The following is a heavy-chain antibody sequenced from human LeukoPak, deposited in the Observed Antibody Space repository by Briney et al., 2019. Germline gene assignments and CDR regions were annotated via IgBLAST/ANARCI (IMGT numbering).Heavy chain of an antibody. V-gene: IGHV4-59*01. Sequence: SETLSLTCTVSGGSISSYYWSWIRQPPGKGLEWIGYIYYSGSTNYNPSLKSRVTISVDTSKNQFSLKLSSVTAADTAVYCCAREVPDFWSGYIVDYWGQGTLVTVSS. CDR1: GGSISSYY. D-gene: IGHD3-3*01. CDR2: IYYSGST. J-gene: IGHJ4*02. CDR3: AREVPDFWSGYIVDY.